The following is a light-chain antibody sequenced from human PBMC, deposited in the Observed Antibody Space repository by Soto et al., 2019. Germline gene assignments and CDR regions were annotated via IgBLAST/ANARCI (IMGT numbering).Light chain of an antibody. V-gene: IGKV1-9*01. CDR1: RGISSY. CDR3: QQLNSYPQT. CDR2: SAS. Sequence: DIQMTQSPSTLSASVGDRVTITCQASRGISSYLAWYQQKPGKAPKLLVYSASTLQSGVPSRFSGSGSGPDFTLSRSSLQPEDSATYFCQQLNSYPQTFGQGTRLEIK. J-gene: IGKJ5*01.